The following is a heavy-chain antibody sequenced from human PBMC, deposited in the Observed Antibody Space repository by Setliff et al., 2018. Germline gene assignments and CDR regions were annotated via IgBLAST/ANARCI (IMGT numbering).Heavy chain of an antibody. Sequence: SGPTLVNPTQTLTLTCTFSGFSLSTSLVGVGWIRQPPGKALEWLALIYGNDEKRYSPSLKSRLTITKDTSKNQVVLTMTNMDPVDTATYYCAHIAGGGNSPRHDYWGQGTLGTVSS. CDR2: IYGNDEK. CDR1: GFSLSTSLVG. CDR3: AHIAGGGNSPRHDY. D-gene: IGHD2-21*01. J-gene: IGHJ4*02. V-gene: IGHV2-5*01.